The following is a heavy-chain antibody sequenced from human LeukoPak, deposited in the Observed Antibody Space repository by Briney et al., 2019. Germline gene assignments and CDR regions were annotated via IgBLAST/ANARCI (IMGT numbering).Heavy chain of an antibody. D-gene: IGHD6-13*01. CDR3: AWGLYSSSRALGY. CDR2: ISNDGSYK. J-gene: IGHJ4*02. V-gene: IGHV3-30*03. CDR1: GFTFSSYG. Sequence: QPGRSLRLSCAASGFTFSSYGMHWVRQAPGKGLEWVALISNDGSYKYYADSMEGRFTISRDNSKNTLYLQMNSLRVEDTAVYYCAWGLYSSSRALGYWGQGTLVTVSS.